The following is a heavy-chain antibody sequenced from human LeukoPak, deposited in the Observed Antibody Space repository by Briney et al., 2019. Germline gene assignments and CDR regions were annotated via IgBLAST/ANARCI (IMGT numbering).Heavy chain of an antibody. CDR2: MSYDGTKE. J-gene: IGHJ4*02. CDR3: AKDRYGSGNNYLDA. CDR1: GFTFSSYE. Sequence: PGGSLRLSCAASGFTFSSYEMNWVRQAPGKGLEWVAFMSYDGTKEYYADSVKGRFTISRDNSMNTLYLQINSLGPEDTAVYYCAKDRYGSGNNYLDAWGQGTLVTVSS. D-gene: IGHD3-10*01. V-gene: IGHV3-30*18.